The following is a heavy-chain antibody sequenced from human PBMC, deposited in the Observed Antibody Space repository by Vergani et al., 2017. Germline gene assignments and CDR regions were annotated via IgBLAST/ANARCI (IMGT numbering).Heavy chain of an antibody. Sequence: QVQLQESGPGLVKPSQTLSLTCTVSGGSISSGDYYWSWIRQPPGKGLEWIGYIYYSGSTYYNPSLKSRVTISVDTSKNQFSLKLSAVTAADTAVHYCARVGVVRGVSYYYNYYGMDVWGQGTTVTVSS. CDR3: ARVGVVRGVSYYYNYYGMDV. CDR1: GGSISSGDYY. CDR2: IYYSGST. D-gene: IGHD3-10*01. V-gene: IGHV4-30-4*08. J-gene: IGHJ6*02.